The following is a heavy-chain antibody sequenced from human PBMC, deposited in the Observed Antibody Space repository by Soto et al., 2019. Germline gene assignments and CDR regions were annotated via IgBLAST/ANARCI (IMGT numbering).Heavy chain of an antibody. CDR3: VRGRSVLYLDL. V-gene: IGHV1-2*02. CDR1: GYTFTDFY. D-gene: IGHD1-20*01. Sequence: ASVKVSCKSSGYTFTDFYIFWVRQVPGQGLEWVGWINPKNGGINYAQKFQGRVTMTRDTSVYTSYMDLNRLNFDDSAIYYCVRGRSVLYLDLWGRGTQVTVSS. J-gene: IGHJ1*01. CDR2: INPKNGGI.